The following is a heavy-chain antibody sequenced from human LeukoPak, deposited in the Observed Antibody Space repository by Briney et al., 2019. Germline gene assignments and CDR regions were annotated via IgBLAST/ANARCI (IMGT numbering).Heavy chain of an antibody. J-gene: IGHJ4*02. CDR2: IYYSGST. Sequence: PSETLSLTCTVSGGSISSGSYYWSWIRQPPGKGLEWIGYIYYSGSTNYNPSLKSRVTISVDTSKNQFSLKLSSLTAADTAVYYCARGTYGSSWQLEHFDYWGQGTLVTVSS. CDR3: ARGTYGSSWQLEHFDY. D-gene: IGHD6-13*01. CDR1: GGSISSGSYY. V-gene: IGHV4-61*01.